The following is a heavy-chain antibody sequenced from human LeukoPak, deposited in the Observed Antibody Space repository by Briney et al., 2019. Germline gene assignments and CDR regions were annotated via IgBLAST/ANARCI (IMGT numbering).Heavy chain of an antibody. J-gene: IGHJ4*02. D-gene: IGHD4-11*01. Sequence: SETLSLTCTVSGGSISTYYWSWIRQPPGKGLEWIGYISYSGNTDYNPPLKNRVTVSIDTSKNHFSLKMTSVTAADTAVYYCARHASNYNYYFDYWGQGTLVTVSS. CDR3: ARHASNYNYYFDY. CDR1: GGSISTYY. V-gene: IGHV4-59*08. CDR2: ISYSGNT.